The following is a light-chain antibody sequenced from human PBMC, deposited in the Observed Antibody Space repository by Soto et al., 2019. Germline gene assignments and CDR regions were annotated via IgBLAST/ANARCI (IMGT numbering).Light chain of an antibody. CDR2: TAS. J-gene: IGKJ4*01. V-gene: IGKV3-20*01. CDR3: HKYGPSPLT. Sequence: EIVLTQSPGTLSLSPGARATLSCRASQSVASSFIAWFQQKPGQPPRLLIYTASSRAPGIPDRFTASGSGTDFTLTISRLEPEDFAVYYCHKYGPSPLTFVGGTKVEI. CDR1: QSVASSF.